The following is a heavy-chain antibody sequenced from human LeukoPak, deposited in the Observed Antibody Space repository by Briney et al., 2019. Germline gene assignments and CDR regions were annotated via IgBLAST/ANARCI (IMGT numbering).Heavy chain of an antibody. D-gene: IGHD3-22*01. CDR3: ARAPHYYDSSGYRFDY. CDR1: GFTFSDYY. CDR2: IRSSGSTI. Sequence: GGSLRLSCAASGFTFSDYYMSWIRQAPGKGLEWVSYIRSSGSTIYYADSVKGRFTISRDNAKNSLYLQMNSLRAEDTAVYYCARAPHYYDSSGYRFDYWGQGTLVTVSS. V-gene: IGHV3-11*01. J-gene: IGHJ4*02.